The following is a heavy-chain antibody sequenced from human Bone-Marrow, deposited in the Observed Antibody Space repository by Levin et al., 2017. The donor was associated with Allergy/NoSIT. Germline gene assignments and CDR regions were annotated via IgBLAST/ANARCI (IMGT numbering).Heavy chain of an antibody. J-gene: IGHJ3*02. Sequence: GGSLRLSCAASGFTFSSYSMNWVRQAPGKGLEWVSYISSSSSTIYYADSVKGRFTISRDNAKNSLYLQMNSLRAEDTAVYYCASYLSGFTGEIDAFDIWGQGTMVTVSS. CDR1: GFTFSSYS. CDR3: ASYLSGFTGEIDAFDI. CDR2: ISSSSSTI. V-gene: IGHV3-48*04. D-gene: IGHD7-27*01.